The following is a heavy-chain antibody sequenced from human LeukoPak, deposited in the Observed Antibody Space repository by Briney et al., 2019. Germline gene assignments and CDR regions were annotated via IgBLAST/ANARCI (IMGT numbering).Heavy chain of an antibody. CDR3: ATGKQGTGGYFDN. D-gene: IGHD1-1*01. CDR2: ISSSSSYI. Sequence: PGGSLRLSCAASGFTFSSYSMNWVRQAPGKGLEWVSSISSSSSYIYYADSLKGRFTISRDNAKNSLYLQMNSLRAEDTAVYYCATGKQGTGGYFDNWGQGILVTVSS. CDR1: GFTFSSYS. J-gene: IGHJ4*02. V-gene: IGHV3-21*01.